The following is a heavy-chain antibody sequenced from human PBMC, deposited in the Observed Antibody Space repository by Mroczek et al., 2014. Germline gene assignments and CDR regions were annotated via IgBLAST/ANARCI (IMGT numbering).Heavy chain of an antibody. D-gene: IGHD5-24*01. CDR1: GGSFSGYY. Sequence: QVQLQQXGAGLLKPSETLSLTCAVYGGSFSGYYWSWIRQPPGKGLEWIGEINHSGSTNYNPSLKSRVTISVDTSKNQFSLKLSSVTAADTAVYYCARGGDGYNYGYWGQGTLVTVSS. CDR2: INHSGST. J-gene: IGHJ4*02. V-gene: IGHV4-34*01. CDR3: ARGGDGYNYGY.